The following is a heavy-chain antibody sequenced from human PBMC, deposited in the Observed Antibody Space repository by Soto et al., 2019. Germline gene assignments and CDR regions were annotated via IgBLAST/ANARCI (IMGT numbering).Heavy chain of an antibody. CDR3: ARLNVDTAMVTRYYYGMDF. D-gene: IGHD5-18*01. V-gene: IGHV5-51*01. CDR1: GYNFTNYW. Sequence: GESLKISCKGSGYNFTNYWIGWVRQMPGKGLEWMGIIYPGDSDTRYSPSFQGQVTISADKSISTAYLQWSSLKASDTAMYYCARLNVDTAMVTRYYYGMDFWGQRTTVTVSS. CDR2: IYPGDSDT. J-gene: IGHJ6*02.